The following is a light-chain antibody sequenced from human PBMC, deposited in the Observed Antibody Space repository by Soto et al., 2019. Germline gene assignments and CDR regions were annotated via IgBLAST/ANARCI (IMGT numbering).Light chain of an antibody. Sequence: EIVLTQSPGTLSLSPGERATLSCRASQSVSSSYLAWYQHKPGQAPRLLIYGASSRATGIPDRFSGSGSGTDFTLTISRLDPEDFAVYYCQQYGSSTGFTFGPGTKVEVK. CDR2: GAS. CDR3: QQYGSSTGFT. V-gene: IGKV3-20*01. J-gene: IGKJ3*01. CDR1: QSVSSSY.